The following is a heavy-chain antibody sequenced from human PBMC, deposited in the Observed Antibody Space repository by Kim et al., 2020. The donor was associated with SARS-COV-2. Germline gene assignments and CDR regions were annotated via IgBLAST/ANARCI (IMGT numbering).Heavy chain of an antibody. Sequence: GGSLRLSCAASGFTFSTSPMGWVRQAPGKGLEWVSRINWDGTRTYYADSVKGRVTMSSDKSKNTVYLHMDSLRVEDTAVYYCAKGVTNSGFDYWGQGARVTVSS. CDR3: AKGVTNSGFDY. CDR2: INWDGTRT. CDR1: GFTFSTSP. J-gene: IGHJ4*02. V-gene: IGHV3-23*01. D-gene: IGHD4-17*01.